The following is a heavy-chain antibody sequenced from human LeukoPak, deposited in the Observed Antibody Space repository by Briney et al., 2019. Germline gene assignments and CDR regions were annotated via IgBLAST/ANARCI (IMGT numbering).Heavy chain of an antibody. V-gene: IGHV1-2*02. CDR1: GYIFTGYY. D-gene: IGHD2-2*01. J-gene: IGHJ5*02. CDR3: ARESACGTTNCLAPADWLDP. CDR2: ISPNSGDT. Sequence: ASVKLSCKASGYIFTGYYMHWVRQAPGQGLEWMGWISPNSGDTDIAQKFQGRVTMTRDTSIATSYMEVDSLTSDDTAVYYCARESACGTTNCLAPADWLDPWGQGTLVTVSS.